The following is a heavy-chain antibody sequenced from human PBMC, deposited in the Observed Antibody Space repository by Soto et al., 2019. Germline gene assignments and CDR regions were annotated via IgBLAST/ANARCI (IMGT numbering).Heavy chain of an antibody. CDR2: TSYDGSNN. CDR1: GFTFRSYV. V-gene: IGHV3-33*05. J-gene: IGHJ4*02. CDR3: ARWGKTGGLYV. Sequence: QVQLVESGGGVVQPGTSLRLSCVGSGFTFRSYVIHWVRQAPGKGLEWVALTSYDGSNNFYGDSVKGRFTISRDNSRNTVELQMDSLRLEDSALYYCARWGKTGGLYVWGQGTLVSVSS. D-gene: IGHD2-8*01.